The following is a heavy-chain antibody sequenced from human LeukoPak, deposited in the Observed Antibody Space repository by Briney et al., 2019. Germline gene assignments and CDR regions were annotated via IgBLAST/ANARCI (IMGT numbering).Heavy chain of an antibody. J-gene: IGHJ4*02. CDR2: ISGSGGST. CDR1: GFTFSSYA. Sequence: PGGSLRLSCAASGFTFSSYAMSWVRQAPGKRLEWASAISGSGGSTYYADSVRGRFTISRDNSRNTLYLQMNSLRAEDTAVYYCAKDAGIAVAGTYTFDYWGQGTLVTVSS. D-gene: IGHD6-19*01. CDR3: AKDAGIAVAGTYTFDY. V-gene: IGHV3-23*01.